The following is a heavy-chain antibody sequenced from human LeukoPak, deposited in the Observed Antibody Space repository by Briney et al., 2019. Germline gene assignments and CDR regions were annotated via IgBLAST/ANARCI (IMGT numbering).Heavy chain of an antibody. Sequence: GGSLRLSCAASGFTFSSYWMHWVRQAPGKGLVWVSRINSDRSSTSYADSVKGRFTISRDNAKNTRYLQMNSLRAEDTAVYYCAREGGGYGDYADYWGQGTLVTVSS. J-gene: IGHJ4*02. V-gene: IGHV3-74*01. CDR2: INSDRSST. CDR1: GFTFSSYW. CDR3: AREGGGYGDYADY. D-gene: IGHD3-16*01.